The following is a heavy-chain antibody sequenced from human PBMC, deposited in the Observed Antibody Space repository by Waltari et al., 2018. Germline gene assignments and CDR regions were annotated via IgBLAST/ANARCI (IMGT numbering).Heavy chain of an antibody. CDR2: LNTDGGST. D-gene: IGHD6-19*01. CDR1: GFTFSNYA. V-gene: IGHV3-23*04. CDR3: TRDLYGSGGDYFDP. Sequence: EVQLVESGGDLVQPGGSLGLSCSASGFTFSNYAMTWVRQSPGKGMEWVESLNTDGGSTYHAESVRGRFTISRDNAKNSLFLQMNSLRAEDTAVYYCTRDLYGSGGDYFDPWGQGTLVTVSS. J-gene: IGHJ4*02.